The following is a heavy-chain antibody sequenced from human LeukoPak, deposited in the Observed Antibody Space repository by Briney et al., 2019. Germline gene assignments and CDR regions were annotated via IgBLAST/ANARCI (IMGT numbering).Heavy chain of an antibody. CDR3: ARERYYYDSSGYQRYYFDY. Sequence: GRSLRLSCAASGFTFSSYAMHWVRQAPGKGLEWVAVISYDGSNKYYADSVKGRFTISRDNSKNTLYLQVNSLRAEDTAVYYCARERYYYDSSGYQRYYFDYWGQGTLVTVSS. J-gene: IGHJ4*02. CDR1: GFTFSSYA. D-gene: IGHD3-22*01. V-gene: IGHV3-30*01. CDR2: ISYDGSNK.